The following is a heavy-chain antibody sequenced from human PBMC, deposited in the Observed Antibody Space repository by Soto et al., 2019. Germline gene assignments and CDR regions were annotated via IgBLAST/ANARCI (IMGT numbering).Heavy chain of an antibody. Sequence: SVKVSCKASGYTFTSYAMHWVRQAPGQRLEWMGRIIAILGKANYSQKFQGRVTITADTSTSTAYMELSSLRSEDTAVYYCASGLQGSFDYWGQGTLVTVSS. CDR2: IIAILGKA. CDR3: ASGLQGSFDY. CDR1: GYTFTSYA. V-gene: IGHV1-69*04. D-gene: IGHD3-10*01. J-gene: IGHJ4*02.